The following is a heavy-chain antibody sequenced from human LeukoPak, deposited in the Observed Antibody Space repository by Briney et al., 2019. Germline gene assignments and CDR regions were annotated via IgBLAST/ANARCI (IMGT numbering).Heavy chain of an antibody. CDR2: IYYSGST. J-gene: IGHJ4*02. CDR1: GGSISSSSYY. V-gene: IGHV4-39*02. CDR3: ARKYYYDTSGLGEFDY. D-gene: IGHD3-22*01. Sequence: SETLSLTCTVSGGSISSSSYYWGWIRQPPGKGLEWIGSIYYSGSTYYNPSLKSRVTISLDMSKNHLSLKLNSVTAADTAVYYCARKYYYDTSGLGEFDYWGQGTLVTVSS.